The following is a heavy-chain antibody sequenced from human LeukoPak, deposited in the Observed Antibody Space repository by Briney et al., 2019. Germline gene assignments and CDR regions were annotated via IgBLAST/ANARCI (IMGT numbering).Heavy chain of an antibody. CDR1: GFTFSSYW. D-gene: IGHD4-23*01. J-gene: IGHJ4*02. CDR2: IQQDGSEQ. Sequence: GGSLRLSCTASGFTFSSYWMSWVRQSAGKGLEWVANIQQDGSEQYYVDSVKGRFTISRDNAKNSLYLQMNSLRAEDTALYYCARNYGGYSHWGQGTLVTVSS. V-gene: IGHV3-7*02. CDR3: ARNYGGYSH.